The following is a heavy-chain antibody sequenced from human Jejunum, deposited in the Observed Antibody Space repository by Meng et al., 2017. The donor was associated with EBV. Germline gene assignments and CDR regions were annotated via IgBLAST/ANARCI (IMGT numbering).Heavy chain of an antibody. CDR3: AKLLKY. V-gene: IGHV3-23*04. CDR2: NSCSASNT. Sequence: VLLVEAGWALGWAWWCRALACAALGCSFRNPAKGWDRQAPGKQLEWVSFNSCSASNTYYSDSVKGRFTISRDLFNNALYLQMNSLRAEDTAIYYCAKLLKYWGQGTLVTVSS. CDR1: GCSFRNPA. J-gene: IGHJ4*02. D-gene: IGHD1-26*01.